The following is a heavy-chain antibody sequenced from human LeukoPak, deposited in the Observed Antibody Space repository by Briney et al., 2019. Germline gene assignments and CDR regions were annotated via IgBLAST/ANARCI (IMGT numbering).Heavy chain of an antibody. V-gene: IGHV4-34*01. CDR1: GGSFSGYY. D-gene: IGHD3-9*01. CDR2: INHSGST. CDR3: ARVLRYFDWLYYFDY. J-gene: IGHJ4*02. Sequence: SETLSLTWAVYGGSFSGYYWSWIRQPPGKGLEWIGEINHSGSTNYNPSLKSRVTISVGTSKNQFSLKLSSVTAADTAVYYCARVLRYFDWLYYFDYWGQGTLVTVSS.